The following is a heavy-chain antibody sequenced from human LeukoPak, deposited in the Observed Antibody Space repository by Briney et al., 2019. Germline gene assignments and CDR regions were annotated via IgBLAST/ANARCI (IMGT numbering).Heavy chain of an antibody. D-gene: IGHD1-26*01. CDR1: GGTFSSYA. CDR2: MNPNSGNT. V-gene: IGHV1-8*03. J-gene: IGHJ4*02. Sequence: ASVKVSCKASGGTFSSYAISWVRQATGQGLEWMGWMNPNSGNTGYAQKFQGRVTITRNTSISTAYMELSSLRSEDTAVYYCARGQWELLYDYWGQGTLVTVSS. CDR3: ARGQWELLYDY.